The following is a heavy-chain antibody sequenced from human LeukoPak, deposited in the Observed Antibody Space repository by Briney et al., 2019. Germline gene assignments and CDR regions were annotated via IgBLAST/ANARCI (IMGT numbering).Heavy chain of an antibody. CDR1: GFTFSIYA. D-gene: IGHD3-22*01. V-gene: IGHV3-23*01. CDR3: AKDLSPYKYDSSGYFSDAFDI. J-gene: IGHJ3*02. Sequence: PGGSLRLSCAASGFTFSIYAMSWVRQAPGKGLEWVSAISGSGGTTYYADSVKGRFTISRDNSKNTLYLQMNSLRAEDTAVYYCAKDLSPYKYDSSGYFSDAFDIWGQGTMVTVSS. CDR2: ISGSGGTT.